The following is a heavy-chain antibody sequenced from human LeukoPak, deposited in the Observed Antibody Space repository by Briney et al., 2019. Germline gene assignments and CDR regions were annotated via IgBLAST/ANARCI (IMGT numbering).Heavy chain of an antibody. CDR1: GGSFSGYY. V-gene: IGHV4-34*01. CDR3: AREGGRIVGATPRYFDY. J-gene: IGHJ4*02. CDR2: INHSGST. Sequence: SETLSLTCAVYGGSFSGYYWSWIRQPPGKGLEWIGEINHSGSTNYNPSLKSRVTISVDTSKNQFSLKLSSVTAADTAVYYCAREGGRIVGATPRYFDYWGQGTLVTVSS. D-gene: IGHD1-26*01.